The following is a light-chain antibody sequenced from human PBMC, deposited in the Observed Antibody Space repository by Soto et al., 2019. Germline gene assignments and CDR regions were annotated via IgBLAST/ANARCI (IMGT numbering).Light chain of an antibody. Sequence: DLQMTQSPSSLSASVRDRVIITCRASQSISIYLNWYQQKPGKAPNLLIYAASSLQSGVPSRFSGSGSGTDFTLTISNLQPEDFATYFCQQSYNTPRTFGQGTKVEIK. V-gene: IGKV1-39*01. CDR1: QSISIY. J-gene: IGKJ1*01. CDR3: QQSYNTPRT. CDR2: AAS.